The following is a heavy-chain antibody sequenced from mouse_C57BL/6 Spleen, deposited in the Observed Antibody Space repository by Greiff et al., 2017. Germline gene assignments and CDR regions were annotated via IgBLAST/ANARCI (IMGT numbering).Heavy chain of an antibody. CDR2: INPSTGGT. CDR3: ARERVYYGQSYYFDY. V-gene: IGHV1-53*01. D-gene: IGHD1-2*01. CDR1: GYTFHSYW. Sequence: VQLQQPGTELVKPGASVKLSCKASGYTFHSYWLHWVKQRPGPGLEWIGNINPSTGGTTYNEKFKSKATLTVAKSSSTAYRQLSSLTSEDSAVYYCARERVYYGQSYYFDYWGQGTTLTVSS. J-gene: IGHJ2*01.